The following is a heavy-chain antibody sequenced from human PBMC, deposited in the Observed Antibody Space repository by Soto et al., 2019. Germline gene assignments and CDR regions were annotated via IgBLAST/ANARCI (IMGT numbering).Heavy chain of an antibody. Sequence: QVQLVESGGGVVQPGTSLRLSCAASGFTFRSHGMHWVRQVPGKGLEWVAAISNDGRSKYYADSVKGRFSISRDNSENTMYLQMNSLRVEDTAMYYCAEQYEFGGLEDYWGQGTLVTVSS. CDR2: ISNDGRSK. CDR3: AEQYEFGGLEDY. D-gene: IGHD3-3*01. V-gene: IGHV3-30*18. CDR1: GFTFRSHG. J-gene: IGHJ4*02.